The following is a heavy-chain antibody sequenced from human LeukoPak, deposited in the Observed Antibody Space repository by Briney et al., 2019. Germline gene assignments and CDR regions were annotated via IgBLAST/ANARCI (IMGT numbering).Heavy chain of an antibody. CDR3: ARGPEYSYGFYYYYYMDV. Sequence: GASVKVSCKASGYTFTNYGLSWVRQATGQGLEWMGWMNPNSGNTGYAQKFQGRVTITRNTSISTAYMELSSLRSEDTAVYYCARGPEYSYGFYYYYYMDVWGKGTTVTVSS. CDR1: GYTFTNYG. J-gene: IGHJ6*03. CDR2: MNPNSGNT. D-gene: IGHD5-18*01. V-gene: IGHV1-8*03.